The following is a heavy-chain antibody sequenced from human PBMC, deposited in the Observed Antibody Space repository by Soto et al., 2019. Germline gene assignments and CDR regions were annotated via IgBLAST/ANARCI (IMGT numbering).Heavy chain of an antibody. CDR1: GGTFRSYA. CDR3: ARPSPRDGSGADGMDV. Sequence: QVQLVQSGAEVKQPGSSVKVSCQASGGTFRSYAIRWVRQAPGQGLEWMGGIIPIFGTANSAQKFQGSVTITADESTSTAYMELSSLRSEDTAGYYCARPSPRDGSGADGMDVWGQGTTVTVSS. V-gene: IGHV1-69*01. D-gene: IGHD3-10*01. CDR2: IIPIFGTA. J-gene: IGHJ6*02.